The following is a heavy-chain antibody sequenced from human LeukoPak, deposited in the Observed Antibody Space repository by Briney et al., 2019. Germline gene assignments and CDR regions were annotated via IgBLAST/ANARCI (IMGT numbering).Heavy chain of an antibody. Sequence: GGSLRLSCAASGFTFSSYAMSWVRQAPGKGLEWVSAISGSGGSTYYADSVKGRFTISRDNSKNTLYLKMNSLRAEDTAVYYCAKDLKGVTTSDYWGQGTLVTVSS. CDR3: AKDLKGVTTSDY. CDR2: ISGSGGST. CDR1: GFTFSSYA. V-gene: IGHV3-23*01. J-gene: IGHJ4*02. D-gene: IGHD4-17*01.